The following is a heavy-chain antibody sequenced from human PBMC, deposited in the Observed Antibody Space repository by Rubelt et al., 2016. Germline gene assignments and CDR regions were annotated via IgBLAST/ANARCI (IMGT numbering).Heavy chain of an antibody. CDR2: ISGSGGST. V-gene: IGHV3-23*01. D-gene: IGHD1-26*01. J-gene: IGHJ4*02. Sequence: EVQLLESGGGLVQPGGSLRLSCAASGFTFSSYAMSWVRQAPGKGLEWVSAISGSGGSTYYADSVKGRFTISRDNSKNTLYLRMNSLRAEDTAVYYCAKVGGGRVGAFDYWAREPWSPSPQ. CDR3: AKVGGGRVGAFDY. CDR1: GFTFSSYA.